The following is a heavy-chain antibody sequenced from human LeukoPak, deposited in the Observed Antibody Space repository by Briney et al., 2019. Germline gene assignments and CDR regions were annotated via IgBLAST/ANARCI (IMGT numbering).Heavy chain of an antibody. D-gene: IGHD1-26*01. J-gene: IGHJ4*02. Sequence: SQTLSLTCAISGDSVSSDSAAWNWIGQSPSRGLEWLGRTYYRSKWYSDYAESVKHRITINSDTSRNQFSLQLNSVTPEDTAVYYCTRAPPIVGANYFDYWGQGTLVTVSS. CDR2: TYYRSKWYS. V-gene: IGHV6-1*01. CDR3: TRAPPIVGANYFDY. CDR1: GDSVSSDSAA.